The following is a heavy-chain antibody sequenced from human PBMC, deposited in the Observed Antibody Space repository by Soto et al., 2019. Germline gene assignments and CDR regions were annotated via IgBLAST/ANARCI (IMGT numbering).Heavy chain of an antibody. CDR3: ARGGGEYCSGGSCYSNWFDP. Sequence: PSETLSLTCTVSGGSISSGVYYWIWIRQHPGKVLDWIGYIYYSGITYYNPSLKSRVTISVDTSKNQFSLKLSSVTAADTAVYYCARGGGEYCSGGSCYSNWFDPWGQGTLVTVSS. V-gene: IGHV4-31*03. D-gene: IGHD2-15*01. CDR1: GGSISSGVYY. CDR2: IYYSGIT. J-gene: IGHJ5*02.